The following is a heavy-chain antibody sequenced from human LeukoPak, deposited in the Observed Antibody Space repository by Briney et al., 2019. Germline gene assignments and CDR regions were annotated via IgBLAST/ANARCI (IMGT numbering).Heavy chain of an antibody. D-gene: IGHD6-6*01. CDR3: AREVGYSSSPMDV. CDR1: GFTFSSYA. CDR2: ISYDGSNK. V-gene: IGHV3-30*04. Sequence: GRSLRLSCAASGFTFSSYAMHWVRQAPGKGLEWVAVISYDGSNKYYADSVKGRFTISRDNSKNTLYLQMNSLRAEDTAVYYCAREVGYSSSPMDVWGQGTTVTVSS. J-gene: IGHJ6*02.